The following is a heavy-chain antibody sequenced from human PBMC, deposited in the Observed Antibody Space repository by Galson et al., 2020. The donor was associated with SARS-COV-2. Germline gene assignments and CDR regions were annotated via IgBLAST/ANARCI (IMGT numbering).Heavy chain of an antibody. CDR2: IPYDGSNK. CDR3: ARPTSGSYITSFDY. V-gene: IGHV3-30*04. J-gene: IGHJ4*02. D-gene: IGHD1-26*01. CDR1: GFTFSSYA. Sequence: GESLKISCAASGFTFSSYALHWVRHAPGKGLEWVAVIPYDGSNKYYADSVKGRFTISRDNSKNTLYLQMNSLRAEDAAVYYCARPTSGSYITSFDYWGQGTLVTVSS.